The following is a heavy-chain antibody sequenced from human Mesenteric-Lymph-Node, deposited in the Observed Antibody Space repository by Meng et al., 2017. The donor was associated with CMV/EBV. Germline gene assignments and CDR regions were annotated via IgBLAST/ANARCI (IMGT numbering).Heavy chain of an antibody. CDR2: INDSGST. CDR1: GGSFSGYY. J-gene: IGHJ4*02. Sequence: SETLSLTCAVYGGSFSGYYWSWIRQPPGKGLEWIGEINDSGSTNYNPSLKSRVTISEDTSKNQFSLKLSSVTAADTAMYYCAGVPRYSSGWYGRDDYWGQGTLVTVSS. V-gene: IGHV4-34*01. CDR3: AGVPRYSSGWYGRDDY. D-gene: IGHD6-19*01.